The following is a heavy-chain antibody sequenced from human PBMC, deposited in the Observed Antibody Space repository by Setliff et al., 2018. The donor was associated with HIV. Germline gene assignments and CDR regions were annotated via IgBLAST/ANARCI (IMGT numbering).Heavy chain of an antibody. CDR1: GGSTSSGGCY. J-gene: IGHJ4*02. V-gene: IGHV4-31*03. Sequence: SETLSLTCTVSGGSTSSGGCYWSWIRQHPEKGLEWIGYVYYNGDTYYNPSLKSRVTLSVDTSKNQFSLNLSSVTAADTAVYYCARAPGVTPFDHWGPGTLVTVSS. D-gene: IGHD2-21*02. CDR2: VYYNGDT. CDR3: ARAPGVTPFDH.